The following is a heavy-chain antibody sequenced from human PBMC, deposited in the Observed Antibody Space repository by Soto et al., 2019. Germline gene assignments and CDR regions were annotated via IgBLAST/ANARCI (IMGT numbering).Heavy chain of an antibody. D-gene: IGHD6-19*01. CDR3: AKDLALYSSGWLFDY. CDR2: ISYDGSNK. V-gene: IGHV3-30*18. CDR1: GFTFSSYG. Sequence: PGGSLRLSCAASGFTFSSYGMHWVRQAPGKGLGWVAVISYDGSNKYYADSVKGRFTISRDNSKNTLYLQMNSLRAEDTAVYYCAKDLALYSSGWLFDYWGQGTLVTVSS. J-gene: IGHJ4*02.